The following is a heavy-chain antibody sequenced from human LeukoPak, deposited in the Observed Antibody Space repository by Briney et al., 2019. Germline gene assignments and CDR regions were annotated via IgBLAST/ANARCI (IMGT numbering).Heavy chain of an antibody. CDR3: ARVSAWGQDLQWLVGNYYYYYMDV. Sequence: ASVKVSCKASGYTFTSYDINWVRQATGQGLEWMGWMNPNSGNTGYAQKFQGRVTITRNTSISTAYMELSGLRSEDTAVYYCARVSAWGQDLQWLVGNYYYYYMDVWGKGTTVTVSS. CDR1: GYTFTSYD. CDR2: MNPNSGNT. D-gene: IGHD6-19*01. V-gene: IGHV1-8*03. J-gene: IGHJ6*03.